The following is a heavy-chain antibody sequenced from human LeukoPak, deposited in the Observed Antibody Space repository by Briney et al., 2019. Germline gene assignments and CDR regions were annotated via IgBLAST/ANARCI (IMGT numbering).Heavy chain of an antibody. CDR3: ARDSCSGGSCYLYFDY. CDR2: IYYSGNT. J-gene: IGHJ4*02. V-gene: IGHV4-59*12. Sequence: SETLSLTCTVSGGSISSSYWSWIRQPPGKGLERIGYIYYSGNTNYNPSLRSRVTMSVDTSKNQFSLKLSSVTAADTAVYYCARDSCSGGSCYLYFDYWGQGTLVTVSS. D-gene: IGHD2-15*01. CDR1: GGSISSSY.